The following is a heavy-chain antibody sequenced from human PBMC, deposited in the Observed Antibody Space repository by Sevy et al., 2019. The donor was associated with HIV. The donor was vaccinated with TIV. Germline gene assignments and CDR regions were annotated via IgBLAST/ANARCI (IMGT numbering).Heavy chain of an antibody. J-gene: IGHJ4*02. CDR2: ISYDGSNK. V-gene: IGHV3-30-3*01. D-gene: IGHD5-12*01. Sequence: GGSLRLSCAASGFTFSSYAMHWVRQAPGKGLEWVAVISYDGSNKYYADSVKGRFTISRDNSKNTLYLQMNSLRAEDTAVYYCAREPLAMATIGGYFDYWGQGTLVTVSS. CDR1: GFTFSSYA. CDR3: AREPLAMATIGGYFDY.